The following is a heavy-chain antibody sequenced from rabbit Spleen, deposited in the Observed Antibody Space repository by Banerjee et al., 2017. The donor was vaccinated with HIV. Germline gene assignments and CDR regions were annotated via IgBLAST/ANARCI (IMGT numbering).Heavy chain of an antibody. CDR2: MNTNSGES. CDR3: ARDTGSSFSTYGMDL. Sequence: QSLEESGGDLVKPGASLTLTCTASGFSFSSNYYINWVRQAPGKGLEWIACMNTNSGESVYATWAKGRFTISKTSSTTVTLQVTSLTAADTATYFCARDTGSSFSTYGMDLWGQGTLVTVS. V-gene: IGHV1S40*01. J-gene: IGHJ6*01. CDR1: GFSFSSNYY. D-gene: IGHD8-1*01.